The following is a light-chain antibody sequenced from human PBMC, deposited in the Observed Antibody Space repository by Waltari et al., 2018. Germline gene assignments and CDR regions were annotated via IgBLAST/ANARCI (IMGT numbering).Light chain of an antibody. J-gene: IGLJ3*02. CDR3: QSCDSNNQV. Sequence: FMLTQPHSVSESPGKTITISCTRSSGSIDSNHVQWSQQRPGRGPTTVIYEDNQRPSGVPDRFSGSIDSSSNSASLTISGLKTEDEADYYCQSCDSNNQVFGGGTKLTVL. CDR1: SGSIDSNH. V-gene: IGLV6-57*03. CDR2: EDN.